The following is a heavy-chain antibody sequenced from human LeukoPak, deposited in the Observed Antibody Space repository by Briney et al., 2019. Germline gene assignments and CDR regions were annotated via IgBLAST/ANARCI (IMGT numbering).Heavy chain of an antibody. D-gene: IGHD2-15*01. J-gene: IGHJ4*02. Sequence: SETLSLTCAVYGGSFSGYYWSWLRQPPGKGLEWIGEINHSGSTNYNPSLKSRVTISVDTSKNQFSLKLSSVTAADTAVYYCGRRPGYCSGGSCEDYWAQKPRVTVSS. CDR1: GGSFSGYY. CDR2: INHSGST. CDR3: GRRPGYCSGGSCEDY. V-gene: IGHV4-34*01.